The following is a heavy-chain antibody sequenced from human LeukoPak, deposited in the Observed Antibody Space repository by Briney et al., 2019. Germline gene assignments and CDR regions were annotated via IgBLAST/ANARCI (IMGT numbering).Heavy chain of an antibody. CDR2: ISLSSTTI. J-gene: IGHJ4*02. D-gene: IGHD2-15*01. V-gene: IGHV3-48*02. CDR1: GFTFSSYS. Sequence: PGGSLRLSCAASGFTFSSYSMNWVRQAPGKGLEWVSYISLSSTTIYYADSVKGRFTISRDDAKNSLYLQMNSLRDEDTAVYYCARVSGWPWDYWGQGTLVTVSS. CDR3: ARVSGWPWDY.